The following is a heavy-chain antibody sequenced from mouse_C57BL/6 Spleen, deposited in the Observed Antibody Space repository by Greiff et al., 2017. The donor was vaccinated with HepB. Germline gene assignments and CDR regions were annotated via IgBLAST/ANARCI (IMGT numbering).Heavy chain of an antibody. CDR1: GYTFTSYW. CDR3: ARSDDYYFDY. V-gene: IGHV1-52*01. D-gene: IGHD2-4*01. J-gene: IGHJ2*01. CDR2: IDPSDSET. Sequence: QVQLQQPGAELVRPGSSVKLSCKASGYTFTSYWMHWVKQRPIQGLEWIGNIDPSDSETHYNQKFKDKATLTVDKSSSTAYMQLSSITSEDSAVYYCARSDDYYFDYWGQGTTLTVSS.